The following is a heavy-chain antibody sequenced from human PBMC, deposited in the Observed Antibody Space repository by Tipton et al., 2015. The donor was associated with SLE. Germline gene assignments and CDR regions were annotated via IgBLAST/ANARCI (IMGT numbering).Heavy chain of an antibody. CDR1: GFTFDDYA. CDR3: AKATAEYSSSWHFDY. D-gene: IGHD6-13*01. J-gene: IGHJ4*02. Sequence: RSLRPSCAASGFTFDDYAMHWVRQAPGKGLEWVSGISWNSGSIGYADSVKGRFTISRDNAKNSLYLQMNSLRAEDTALYYCAKATAEYSSSWHFDYWGQGTLVTVSS. V-gene: IGHV3-9*01. CDR2: ISWNSGSI.